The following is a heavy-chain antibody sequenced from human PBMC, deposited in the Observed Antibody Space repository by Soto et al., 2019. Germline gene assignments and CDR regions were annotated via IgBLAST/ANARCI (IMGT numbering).Heavy chain of an antibody. CDR2: IKSKSDGGTI. CDR1: GFRFTYAW. D-gene: IGHD2-15*01. CDR3: NKVVAYYDYDMDV. Sequence: EVQLVESGGGLVKPGGSLRLSCAASGFRFTYAWLNWVRQAPGKGLEWVGRIKSKSDGGTIDYAATVKGRFTISRDDSTNTLDMQMNSLETEDSAVSDGNKVVAYYDYDMDVWGQGTTVTVSS. V-gene: IGHV3-15*07. J-gene: IGHJ6*02.